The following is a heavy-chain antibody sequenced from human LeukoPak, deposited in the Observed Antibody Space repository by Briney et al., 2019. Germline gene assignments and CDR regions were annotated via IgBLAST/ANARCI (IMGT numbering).Heavy chain of an antibody. J-gene: IGHJ4*02. CDR2: INHSGGT. CDR1: GGSFSGYY. CDR3: ARGPYYFGSGSYYL. V-gene: IGHV4-34*01. D-gene: IGHD3-10*01. Sequence: SETLSLTCAVYGGSFSGYYWSWIRQPPWKGLEWIGEINHSGGTNYNPSLKSRVTISEDTSKNQFSLKLNSVTAADTAVYYCARGPYYFGSGSYYLWGQGTLVTVSS.